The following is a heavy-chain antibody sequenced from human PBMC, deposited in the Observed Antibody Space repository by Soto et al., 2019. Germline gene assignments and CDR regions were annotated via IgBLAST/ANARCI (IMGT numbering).Heavy chain of an antibody. CDR2: ISYDGSNK. CDR3: ANSGALGDPLYMDV. D-gene: IGHD3-10*01. J-gene: IGHJ6*02. Sequence: PGGSLRLSCAASGFTFSSYGMHWVRQAPGKGLEWVAVISYDGSNKYYADSVKGRFTISRDNSKNTLYLQMNSLRAEDTAVYYCANSGALGDPLYMDVWGQGTTVTVSS. CDR1: GFTFSSYG. V-gene: IGHV3-30*18.